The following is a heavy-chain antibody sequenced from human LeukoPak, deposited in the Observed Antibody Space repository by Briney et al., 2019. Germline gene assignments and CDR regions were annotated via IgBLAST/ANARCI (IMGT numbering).Heavy chain of an antibody. CDR1: GFIFSIYR. J-gene: IGHJ6*04. Sequence: GGSLRLSCVSSGFIFSIYRVKWVRQAPGKGVEWVASIDEDGSGKFSVGSVKDRINISRDNTRNSLNLQINSVTVEDTAICYCARDDGDVWGTGTTVTVSS. CDR3: ARDDGDV. V-gene: IGHV3-7*01. CDR2: IDEDGSGK.